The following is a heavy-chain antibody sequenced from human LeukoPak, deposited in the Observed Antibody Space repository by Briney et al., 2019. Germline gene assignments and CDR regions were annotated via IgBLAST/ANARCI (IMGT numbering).Heavy chain of an antibody. CDR2: INWNGGST. CDR3: ARDRSYYYGSSGYSAPGY. J-gene: IGHJ4*01. D-gene: IGHD3-22*01. V-gene: IGHV3-20*04. CDR1: GFTFDDYG. Sequence: GGSLKLSCAASGFTFDDYGMSWVRQAPGKGLEWVSGINWNGGSTGYADSVKGRFTISRDNAKNSLYLQMNSLRAEATALYYCARDRSYYYGSSGYSAPGYWGQGTPVTVSP.